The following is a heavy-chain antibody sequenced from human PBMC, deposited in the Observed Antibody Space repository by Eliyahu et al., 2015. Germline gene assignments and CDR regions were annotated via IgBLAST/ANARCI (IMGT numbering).Heavy chain of an antibody. CDR3: ARGGYCSSTSCYGVYYYYYGMDV. CDR1: GGSXXSSNW. CDR2: IYHSGST. D-gene: IGHD2-2*01. Sequence: QVQLQESGPGLVKPSGTLSLTCAVSGGSXXSSNWWXWVRRPPPGKGVXWIGEIYHSGSTNYNPSLKSRVTISVDKSKNQFSLKLSSVTAADTAVYYCARGGYCSSTSCYGVYYYYYGMDVWGQGTTVTVSS. V-gene: IGHV4-4*02. J-gene: IGHJ6*02.